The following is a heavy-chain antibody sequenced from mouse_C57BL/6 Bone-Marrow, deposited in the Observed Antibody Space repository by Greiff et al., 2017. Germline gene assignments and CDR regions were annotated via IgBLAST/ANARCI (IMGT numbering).Heavy chain of an antibody. CDR1: EYEFPSHD. CDR2: INSDGGST. CDR3: ARIYYYGSSPQLRRVY. V-gene: IGHV5-2*01. D-gene: IGHD1-1*01. Sequence: EVQLQQSGGGLVQPGESLKLSCESNEYEFPSHDMSWVRKTPEKRLELVAAINSDGGSTYYPDTMERRFIISRDNTKKTLYLQMSSLRSEDTALYYCARIYYYGSSPQLRRVYWGQGTTLTVSS. J-gene: IGHJ2*01.